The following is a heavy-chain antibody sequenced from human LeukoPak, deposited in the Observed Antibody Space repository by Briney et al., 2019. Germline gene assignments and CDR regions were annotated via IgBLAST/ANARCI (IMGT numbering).Heavy chain of an antibody. V-gene: IGHV5-51*01. Sequence: GESLKISCKGFGKTYSFSSYWIAWVRQTPEKGLEWMGAIYPGDSDTRYSPSFQGQVTISADKSISTAYLQWSSLKASDTAMYYCARRDTYSSGWYGDRYWGQGTLVTVSS. J-gene: IGHJ4*02. CDR1: GKTYSFSSYW. CDR2: IYPGDSDT. D-gene: IGHD6-19*01. CDR3: ARRDTYSSGWYGDRY.